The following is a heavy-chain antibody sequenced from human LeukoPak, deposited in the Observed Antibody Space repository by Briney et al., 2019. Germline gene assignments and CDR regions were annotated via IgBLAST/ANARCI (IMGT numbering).Heavy chain of an antibody. Sequence: GASVKVSCKASGYTFTGYYMYWVRQAPGQGLEWMGWINPNTGGTSYSQNFQGRVTMTRDTSINTAYMELSRLTSDDTAVYFCARESDTSGYAFDIWGQGTLVSVSS. J-gene: IGHJ3*02. V-gene: IGHV1-2*02. CDR1: GYTFTGYY. CDR3: ARESDTSGYAFDI. CDR2: INPNTGGT. D-gene: IGHD6-19*01.